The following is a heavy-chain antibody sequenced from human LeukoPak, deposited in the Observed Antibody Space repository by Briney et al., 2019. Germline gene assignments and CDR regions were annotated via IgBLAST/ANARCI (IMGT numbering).Heavy chain of an antibody. J-gene: IGHJ6*02. CDR1: GGSFSGYY. CDR2: INHSGST. Sequence: SETLSLTCAVYGGSFSGYYWSWIRQPPGKGLEWIGEINHSGSTNYNPSLKSRVTISVDTSKNQFSLKLSSVTAADTAVYYRARAEASHYGMDVWGQGTTVTVSS. CDR3: ARAEASHYGMDV. V-gene: IGHV4-34*01.